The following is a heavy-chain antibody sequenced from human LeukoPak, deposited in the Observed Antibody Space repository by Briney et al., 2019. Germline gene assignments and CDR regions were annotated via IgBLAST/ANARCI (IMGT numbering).Heavy chain of an antibody. D-gene: IGHD3-16*01. CDR2: VLYDGETK. CDR1: GFIFSNYA. Sequence: GGSLRLSCAASGFIFSNYALHWVRQAPGKGLEWVAGVLYDGETKYYADSVKGRFTISRDNAKNSLYLQTNSLRAEDTALYYCVRGGELVGSYFDYWGPGTLVTVSS. CDR3: VRGGELVGSYFDY. V-gene: IGHV3-30*04. J-gene: IGHJ4*02.